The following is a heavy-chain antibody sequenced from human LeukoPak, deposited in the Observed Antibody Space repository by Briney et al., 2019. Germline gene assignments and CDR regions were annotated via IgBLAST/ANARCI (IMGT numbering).Heavy chain of an antibody. Sequence: GGSLRLSCAAPGFTFSSYGMRWVRQAPGKGLEWVSTISGSGAGTQYADSVKDRFTIFRDNPKNTLYLQMNSLRAEDSAVYYCAKTMTARGYYYGMDVWGQGTSVTVSS. CDR2: ISGSGAGT. J-gene: IGHJ6*02. CDR1: GFTFSSYG. CDR3: AKTMTARGYYYGMDV. V-gene: IGHV3-23*01.